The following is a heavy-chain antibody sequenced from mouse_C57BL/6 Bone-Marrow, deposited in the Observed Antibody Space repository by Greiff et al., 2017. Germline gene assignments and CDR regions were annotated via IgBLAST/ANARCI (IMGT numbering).Heavy chain of an antibody. Sequence: LVESGGGLVKPGGSLKLSCAASGFTFSSYAMSWVRQPPEKRLEWVATISDGGSYTYYPDNVKGRFTISRDNAKNNLYLQMSHLKSEDTAMYYCAMIHFDYGGQGTTLTVSS. J-gene: IGHJ2*01. V-gene: IGHV5-4*01. CDR2: ISDGGSYT. CDR1: GFTFSSYA. CDR3: AMIHFDY.